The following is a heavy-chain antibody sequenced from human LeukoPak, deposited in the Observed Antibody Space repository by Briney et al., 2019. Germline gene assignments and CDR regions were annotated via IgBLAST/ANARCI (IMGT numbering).Heavy chain of an antibody. CDR1: GFTFSNYG. V-gene: IGHV3-33*01. CDR2: IWHDGRNK. J-gene: IGHJ2*01. CDR3: TRDIGSRYFDP. Sequence: GRSLRLSCAASGFTFSNYGMHWVRQAPGKGLEWVAVIWHDGRNKYYADSVKGRFTISRDNSKNTMYLRMNSLRAEDTAVYYCTRDIGSRYFDPWGRGTLVTVSS. D-gene: IGHD2-15*01.